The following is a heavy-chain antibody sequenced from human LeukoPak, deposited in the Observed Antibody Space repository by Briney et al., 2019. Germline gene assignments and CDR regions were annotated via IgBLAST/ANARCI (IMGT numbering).Heavy chain of an antibody. Sequence: PGGSLRLSCAASGFTFSSYAMHWVRQAPGKGLEWVAVISYDGSNKYYADSVKGRFTISRDNSKNTLYLQMNSLRAEDTAVYYCARPLRISGATVRVQNYYYYSMDVWGKGTTVTVSS. V-gene: IGHV3-30*04. CDR2: ISYDGSNK. D-gene: IGHD4-17*01. CDR3: ARPLRISGATVRVQNYYYYSMDV. CDR1: GFTFSSYA. J-gene: IGHJ6*04.